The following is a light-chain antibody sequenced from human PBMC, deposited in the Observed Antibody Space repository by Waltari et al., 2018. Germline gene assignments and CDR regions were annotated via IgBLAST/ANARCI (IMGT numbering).Light chain of an antibody. V-gene: IGKV4-1*01. CDR2: WAP. CDR1: QSVIYSSNTKYY. Sequence: DIVVTQSPDSLTLSVGESAPSMFKSSQSVIYSSNTKYYLSWYQQKSVQSPSLIIYWAPTREAGVPDRFSGSGSGTDFTLTINGLQPEDAAVYFCHQYYLTPWTLGQGTKLEIK. J-gene: IGKJ1*01. CDR3: HQYYLTPWT.